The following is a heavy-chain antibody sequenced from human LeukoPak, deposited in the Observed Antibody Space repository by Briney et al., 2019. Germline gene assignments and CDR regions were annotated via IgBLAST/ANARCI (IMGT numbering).Heavy chain of an antibody. J-gene: IGHJ4*02. CDR3: ARNYDGSGYYFY. CDR2: IYYSGST. CDR1: GGSISSYY. D-gene: IGHD3-22*01. V-gene: IGHV4-59*08. Sequence: SETLSLTCTVSGGSISSYYWSWIRQPPGKGLEWIGYIYYSGSTNYNPSLKSRVTISVDTSKKQFSLKLTSVTAADTAVYYCARNYDGSGYYFYWGQGTLVTVSS.